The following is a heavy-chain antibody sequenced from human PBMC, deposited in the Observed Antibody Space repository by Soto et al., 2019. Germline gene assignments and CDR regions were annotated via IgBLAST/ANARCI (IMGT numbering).Heavy chain of an antibody. D-gene: IGHD4-17*01. CDR1: GASISSSSYY. Sequence: QLQLQESGPGLVKPSETLSLTCTVSGASISSSSYYWGWIRQPPGKGLEWIGTFYYSGGTYYNPSLKSRVTISVDTSKNQFSLKLSSVTAADTAVYYCARIYGGYYFDYWGQGTLVTVSS. CDR3: ARIYGGYYFDY. CDR2: FYYSGGT. V-gene: IGHV4-39*01. J-gene: IGHJ4*02.